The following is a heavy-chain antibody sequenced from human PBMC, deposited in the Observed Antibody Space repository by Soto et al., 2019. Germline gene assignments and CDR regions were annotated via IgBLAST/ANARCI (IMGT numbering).Heavy chain of an antibody. Sequence: SVKVSCKASGFTFTSSAVHWVRQARGQRLEWIGWIVVGSGNTNYAQKFQERVTITRDMSTSTAYMELSSLRSEDTAVYYCAAALLWFGELSYYYYGMDVWGQGTTVTVSS. CDR2: IVVGSGNT. CDR3: AAALLWFGELSYYYYGMDV. V-gene: IGHV1-58*01. D-gene: IGHD3-10*01. CDR1: GFTFTSSA. J-gene: IGHJ6*02.